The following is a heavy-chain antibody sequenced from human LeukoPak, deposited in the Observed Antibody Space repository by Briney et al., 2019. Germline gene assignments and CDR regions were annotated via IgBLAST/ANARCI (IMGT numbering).Heavy chain of an antibody. CDR2: ISAYNGNT. Sequence: ASVKVSCKASGYTFTSYGISWVRQAPGQGLEWMGWISAYNGNTNYAQKLQGRVTMTTDTSTSTAYMELRSLRSDDTAVYYYARGAISVVVPAAIDYWGQGTLVTVSS. CDR3: ARGAISVVVPAAIDY. J-gene: IGHJ4*02. CDR1: GYTFTSYG. D-gene: IGHD2-2*01. V-gene: IGHV1-18*04.